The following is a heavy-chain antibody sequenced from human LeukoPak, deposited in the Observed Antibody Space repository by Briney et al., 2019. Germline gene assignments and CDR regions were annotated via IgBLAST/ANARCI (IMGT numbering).Heavy chain of an antibody. CDR3: ASNKGQWLFSD. V-gene: IGHV4-59*08. D-gene: IGHD6-19*01. Sequence: PSETLSLTCTVSGGSISSDYWNWIRQPPGKGLEWIGNIYYSGCTNYNPSLKSRVTISMDTSKNQFSLRLGSVTAADTAVYFCASNKGQWLFSDWGQGTLVTVSS. J-gene: IGHJ4*02. CDR2: IYYSGCT. CDR1: GGSISSDY.